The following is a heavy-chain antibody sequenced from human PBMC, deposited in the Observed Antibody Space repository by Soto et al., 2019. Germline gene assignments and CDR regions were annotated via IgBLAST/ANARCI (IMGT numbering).Heavy chain of an antibody. V-gene: IGHV1-3*01. J-gene: IGHJ4*02. CDR2: INAGNGNT. CDR3: ARGRNFDY. CDR1: GYTFTSYS. Sequence: DSVNVSCNASGYTFTSYSMHWVRQAPGQRLEWMGWINAGNGNTKYSQKFQGRVTITRDTSASTAYMELSSLRSEDTAVYYCARGRNFDYWGQGTLVTVSS.